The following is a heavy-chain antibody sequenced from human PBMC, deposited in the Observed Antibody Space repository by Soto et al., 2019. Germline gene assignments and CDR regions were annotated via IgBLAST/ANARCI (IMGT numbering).Heavy chain of an antibody. J-gene: IGHJ5*02. D-gene: IGHD2-15*01. CDR1: GGSISSSYF. CDR2: IYYSGTT. V-gene: IGHV4-39*01. Sequence: PSETLSLTCTFSGGSISSSYFWSWIRQPPGKGLEWIGSIYYSGTTYYNPSLKSRVTISVDTSKNQFSLKLSSVIAADTAVYYCASDPLGYCRGGSCYSWGQGTLVTVSS. CDR3: ASDPLGYCRGGSCYS.